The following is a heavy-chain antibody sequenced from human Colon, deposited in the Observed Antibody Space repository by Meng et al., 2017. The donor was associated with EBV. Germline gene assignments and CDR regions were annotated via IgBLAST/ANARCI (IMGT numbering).Heavy chain of an antibody. V-gene: IGHV3-23*04. D-gene: IGHD2-15*01. Sequence: LVESGGGLVQPGGSLSLSCAASGFTFSSSALSWVRQAPGRGLEWVSTISGSGLSTYYADSVKGRFTISRDNSKNTLYLQMNSLRAEDTALYYCATALYWGQGTLVTVSS. CDR2: ISGSGLST. CDR1: GFTFSSSA. CDR3: ATALY. J-gene: IGHJ4*02.